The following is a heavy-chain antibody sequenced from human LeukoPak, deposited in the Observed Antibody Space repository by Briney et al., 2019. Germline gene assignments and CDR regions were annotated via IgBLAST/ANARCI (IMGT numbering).Heavy chain of an antibody. D-gene: IGHD3-10*01. CDR1: GFTFDDYG. J-gene: IGHJ3*02. Sequence: GSLRLSCAASGFTFDDYGMSWVRQAPGKGLEWVSGINWNGGSTGYEDSVKGRFTISRDNAKNSLYLQMNSLRAEDTALYYCARVKLLYGSGIWDAFDIWGQGTMVTVSS. CDR2: INWNGGST. CDR3: ARVKLLYGSGIWDAFDI. V-gene: IGHV3-20*04.